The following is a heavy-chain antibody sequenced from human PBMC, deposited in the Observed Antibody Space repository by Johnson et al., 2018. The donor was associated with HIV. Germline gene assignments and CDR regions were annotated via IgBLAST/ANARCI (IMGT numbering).Heavy chain of an antibody. Sequence: QVQLVESGGGVVQPGRSLRLSCAASGFTFSSYGMHWVRQAPGKGLEWVAMISYDGSNKYYADSVKGRFTISSDNSKNTLYLQMNSLRPEDTSVYSCAKQYFGSGGSVHAFDIWGQGTLVTVSS. CDR3: AKQYFGSGGSVHAFDI. CDR1: GFTFSSYG. V-gene: IGHV3-30*18. D-gene: IGHD3-10*01. J-gene: IGHJ3*02. CDR2: ISYDGSNK.